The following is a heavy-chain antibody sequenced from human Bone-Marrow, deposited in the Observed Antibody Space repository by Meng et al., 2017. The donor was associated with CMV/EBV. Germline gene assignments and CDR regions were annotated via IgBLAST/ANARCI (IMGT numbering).Heavy chain of an antibody. J-gene: IGHJ4*02. CDR1: GGSFSGYY. CDR2: IYHSGST. Sequence: SETLSLTCAVYGGSFSGYYWSWIRQPPGKGLEWIGEIYHSGSTNYNPSLKSRVTISVDKSKNQFSLRLSSVTAADTAMYYCARVSSGNYGIDYWGQGTLVTVSS. V-gene: IGHV4-34*01. D-gene: IGHD3-22*01. CDR3: ARVSSGNYGIDY.